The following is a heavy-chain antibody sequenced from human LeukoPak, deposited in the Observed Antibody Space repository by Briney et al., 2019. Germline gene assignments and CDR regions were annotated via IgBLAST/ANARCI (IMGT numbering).Heavy chain of an antibody. CDR3: ARKPNNYDFWSGYYNYGMDV. V-gene: IGHV1-2*02. Sequence: ASVKVSCKASGYTFTGYYMHWVRQAPGQGLEWMGWINPNSGGTNYAQKFQGRVTMTRDTSISTAYMELSRLRSDDTAVYYCARKPNNYDFWSGYYNYGMDVWGQGTTVTVSS. D-gene: IGHD3-3*01. CDR1: GYTFTGYY. CDR2: INPNSGGT. J-gene: IGHJ6*02.